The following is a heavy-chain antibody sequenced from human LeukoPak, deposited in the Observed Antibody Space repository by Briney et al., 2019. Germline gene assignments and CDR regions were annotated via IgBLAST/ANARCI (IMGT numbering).Heavy chain of an antibody. Sequence: PSETLSLTYTVSGGSISNNDYFWGWIRQPPGTGLEWIGSMNYGGSTHDNPSLKSRVTISVDTSKNQVSLKLSSVTAADTAVYYCARRVPGRSGNWFDPWGQGTLVTVSS. CDR3: ARRVPGRSGNWFDP. CDR1: GGSISNNDYF. D-gene: IGHD2-2*01. CDR2: MNYGGST. J-gene: IGHJ5*02. V-gene: IGHV4-39*01.